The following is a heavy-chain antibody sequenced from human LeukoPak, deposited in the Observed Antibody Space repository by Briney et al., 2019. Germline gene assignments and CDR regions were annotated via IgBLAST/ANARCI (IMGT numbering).Heavy chain of an antibody. Sequence: ASVKVSCTASGYIFTSYVMHWVRQAPGQRREWMGWINAGNGNTKYSQKFQGRVTITRDTSASTTYMDLYSLRSEDTAVYYCARERGYSGYDSFDYWGQGTLVAVSS. CDR1: GYIFTSYV. V-gene: IGHV1-3*01. D-gene: IGHD5-12*01. J-gene: IGHJ4*02. CDR3: ARERGYSGYDSFDY. CDR2: INAGNGNT.